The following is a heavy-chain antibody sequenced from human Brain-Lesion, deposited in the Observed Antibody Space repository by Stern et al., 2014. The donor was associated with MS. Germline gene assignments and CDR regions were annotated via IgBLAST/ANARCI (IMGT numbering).Heavy chain of an antibody. CDR1: GYRFTSNW. CDR2: IWPGASYT. Sequence: QLVQSGAEVKKPGESLKISCKGSGYRFTSNWIGWVRQMPGKGLEWLGVIWPGASYTRYSPSFQGQVTISADKSISTAYLQCSSLQASDTAMYYCARRGDSSSSGFDYWGQGTLVIVSS. J-gene: IGHJ4*02. V-gene: IGHV5-51*01. CDR3: ARRGDSSSSGFDY. D-gene: IGHD6-6*01.